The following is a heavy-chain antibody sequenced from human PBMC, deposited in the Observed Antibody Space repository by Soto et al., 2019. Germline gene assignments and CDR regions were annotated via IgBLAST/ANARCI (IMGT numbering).Heavy chain of an antibody. CDR3: ASMGYHYGSGSYPLDY. V-gene: IGHV4-39*01. Sequence: SETLSLTCTVSGGSVSSNSYSWGWIRQSPGKGLEWIGTIYSTDKTYYHPSLLSRVAISVDTSMNEFSLNLRSVTAADTAVYYCASMGYHYGSGSYPLDYWGQGTLVTVSS. J-gene: IGHJ4*02. D-gene: IGHD3-10*01. CDR2: IYSTDKT. CDR1: GGSVSSNSYS.